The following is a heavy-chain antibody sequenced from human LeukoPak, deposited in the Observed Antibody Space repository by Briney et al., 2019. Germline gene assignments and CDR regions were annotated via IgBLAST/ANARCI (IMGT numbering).Heavy chain of an antibody. D-gene: IGHD3-22*01. J-gene: IGHJ4*02. CDR1: GFTFSNYA. V-gene: IGHV3-23*01. CDR2: ISGSGGST. CDR3: AKGRSPYYSDTTGYNID. Sequence: GGSLRLSCAASGFTFSNYAMSWVRQAPGKGLEWVSPISGSGGSTYYVDSLEGRFSISRDNSKNTLSLQMNSLRAEDTAVYFCAKGRSPYYSDTTGYNIDWGQGTLVTVSS.